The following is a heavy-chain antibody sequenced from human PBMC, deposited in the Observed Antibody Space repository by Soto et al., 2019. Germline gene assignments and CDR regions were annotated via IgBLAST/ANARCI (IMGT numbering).Heavy chain of an antibody. CDR2: ISSSSSYI. CDR3: ARDFSVTYYYGSGSSENWFDP. CDR1: GFTFWNYE. Sequence: GGSLRLSCAASGFTFWNYEMNWVRQAPGKGLEWIASISSSSSYIYYADSVKGRFTISRDNAKNSLYLQMNSLRAEDTAVYYCARDFSVTYYYGSGSSENWFDPWGQGTLVTVSS. V-gene: IGHV3-21*01. J-gene: IGHJ5*02. D-gene: IGHD3-10*01.